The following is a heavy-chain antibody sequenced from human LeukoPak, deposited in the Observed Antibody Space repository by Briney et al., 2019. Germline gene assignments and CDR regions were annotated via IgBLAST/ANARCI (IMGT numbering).Heavy chain of an antibody. D-gene: IGHD1-26*01. V-gene: IGHV4-59*11. CDR2: IYHSGSI. J-gene: IGHJ4*02. CDR3: ARYLSGSYRPYFDY. CDR1: GDSISSHY. Sequence: PSETLSLTCTVSGDSISSHYWGWIRQPPGKGLEWIGYIYHSGSINYNPSLKSRVTISVDTPKNQFSLNLSSVTAADTAVYYCARYLSGSYRPYFDYWGQGTLVTVSS.